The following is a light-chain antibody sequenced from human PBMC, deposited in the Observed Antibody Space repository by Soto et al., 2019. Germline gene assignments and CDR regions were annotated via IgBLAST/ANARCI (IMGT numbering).Light chain of an antibody. V-gene: IGKV1-5*01. CDR1: QTISSW. Sequence: DIQMTQSPSTLSGSVGDRVTITCRASQTISSWLAWYQQKPGKAPKLLIYTASRLQSGVPSRFSGSGSGTEFTLTISSLQPDDFATYYCQHYNSYSEAFGQGTKVDIK. J-gene: IGKJ1*01. CDR2: TAS. CDR3: QHYNSYSEA.